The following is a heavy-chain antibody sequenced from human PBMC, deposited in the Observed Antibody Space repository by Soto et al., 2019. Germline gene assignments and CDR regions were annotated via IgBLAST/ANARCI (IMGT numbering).Heavy chain of an antibody. CDR2: INSDGNRT. D-gene: IGHD7-27*01. CDR1: GFTFSRYW. CDR3: TRQNGDLGIGHFDL. Sequence: EVQLVESGGGLVQPGGSLRLSCAASGFTFSRYWIHWVRQAPGKGLVWVSGINSDGNRTTYADSVKGRFTISRDNAKNTVYLQMNSLRVEDTAVFDCTRQNGDLGIGHFDLWGRGTPVTVSS. J-gene: IGHJ2*01. V-gene: IGHV3-74*03.